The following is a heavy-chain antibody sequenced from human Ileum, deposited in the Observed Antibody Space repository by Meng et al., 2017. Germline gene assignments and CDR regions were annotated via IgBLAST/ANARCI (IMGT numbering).Heavy chain of an antibody. D-gene: IGHD4-23*01. CDR3: ARHGGYSQDF. J-gene: IGHJ4*02. CDR2: ISHSGSA. CDR1: SGSISSNTY. Sequence: VQLQEPGPRLVKPSGTLSLTCAVSSGSISSNTYWSWVRQPPGKGLEWIGQISHSGSAYYNPSLKSRVTMSVDKSKSQFSLMLTSVTAADTATYYCARHGGYSQDFWGQGTLVTVSS. V-gene: IGHV4-4*02.